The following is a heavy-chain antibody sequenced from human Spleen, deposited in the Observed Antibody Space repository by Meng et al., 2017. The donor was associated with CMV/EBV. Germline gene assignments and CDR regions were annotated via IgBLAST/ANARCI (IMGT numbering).Heavy chain of an antibody. CDR1: GFNFSDYY. CDR2: ISATSRAI. J-gene: IGHJ5*02. V-gene: IGHV3-11*01. Sequence: SGFNFSDYYMSGIRQAAGKGLEWISYISATSRAISYAEPVKGRFTISRDNAKNSVYLQMNSLSAEDTAVYYCARDPAAGSTRGWFDPWGQGTLVTVSS. CDR3: ARDPAAGSTRGWFDP. D-gene: IGHD6-13*01.